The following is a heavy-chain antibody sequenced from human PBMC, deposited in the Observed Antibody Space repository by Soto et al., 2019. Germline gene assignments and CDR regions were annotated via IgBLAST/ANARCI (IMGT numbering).Heavy chain of an antibody. V-gene: IGHV5-51*01. Sequence: VESLKISCNATGYSCTNYWIGGVRQMPGKGLEWMGTIYPGDSDTRYGPAFKGQGTISADKSITPAYLKWSRLKASHTAVYFCARRRQYRSSKICLANYYYTLDVWGQGTTVTVSS. J-gene: IGHJ6*02. CDR1: GYSCTNYW. CDR2: IYPGDSDT. D-gene: IGHD2-2*01. CDR3: ARRRQYRSSKICLANYYYTLDV.